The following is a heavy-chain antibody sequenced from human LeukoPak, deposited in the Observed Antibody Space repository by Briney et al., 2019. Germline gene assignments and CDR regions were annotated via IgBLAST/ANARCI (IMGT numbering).Heavy chain of an antibody. J-gene: IGHJ5*02. CDR1: GGTFSSYT. D-gene: IGHD2-2*01. CDR2: IIPILGIA. V-gene: IGHV1-69*02. Sequence: SVKVSCKASGGTFSSYTISWVRQAPGQGLEWMGRIIPILGIANYAQKFQGRVTITADKSTSTAYMELSGLRSEDTAVYYCARHPLDIVVVPAGRGMNWFDPWGQGTLVTVSS. CDR3: ARHPLDIVVVPAGRGMNWFDP.